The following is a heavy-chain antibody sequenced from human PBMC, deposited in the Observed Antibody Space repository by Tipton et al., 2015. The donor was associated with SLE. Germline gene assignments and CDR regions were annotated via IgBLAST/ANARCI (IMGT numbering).Heavy chain of an antibody. CDR2: IYTSGST. CDR3: ARGLSSSSWYGDDAFDI. V-gene: IGHV4-61*09. D-gene: IGHD6-13*01. J-gene: IGHJ3*02. Sequence: TLSLTCTVSGGSISSGSYYWSWIRQPAGKGLEWIGYIYTSGSTNYNPALKSRVTISVDTSKNQFSLKLSSVTAADTAVYYCARGLSSSSWYGDDAFDIWGQGTMVTVSS. CDR1: GGSISSGSYY.